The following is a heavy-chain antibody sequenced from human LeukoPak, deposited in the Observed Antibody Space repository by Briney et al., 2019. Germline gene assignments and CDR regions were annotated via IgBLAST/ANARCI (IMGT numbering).Heavy chain of an antibody. D-gene: IGHD6-13*01. Sequence: GGSLRLSCAASGFTFSSYWVSWVRQAPGKGLEWVANIKQDGSEKYYVDSVKGRFTISRDNAKNSLYLQMNSLRAEDTAVYYCARGGIAAAGAPDYWGQGTLVTVSS. CDR1: GFTFSSYW. CDR2: IKQDGSEK. V-gene: IGHV3-7*04. CDR3: ARGGIAAAGAPDY. J-gene: IGHJ4*02.